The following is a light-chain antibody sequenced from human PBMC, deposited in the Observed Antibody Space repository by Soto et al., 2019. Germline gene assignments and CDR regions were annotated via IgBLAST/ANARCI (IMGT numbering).Light chain of an antibody. CDR2: GAS. J-gene: IGKJ5*01. CDR1: QSVTNS. V-gene: IGKV3-15*01. CDR3: QQYNNWYT. Sequence: EIVLTQSPGTLSLSPGERVTLSCRASQSVTNSYVAWYQQKPGQAPRVLIYGASTRATAVPARFSGSGSGTELTLTISSLQPEDFAVYYCQQYNNWYTFGQGTRLEIK.